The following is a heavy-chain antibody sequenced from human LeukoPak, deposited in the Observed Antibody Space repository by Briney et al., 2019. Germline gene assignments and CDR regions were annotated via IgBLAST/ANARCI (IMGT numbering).Heavy chain of an antibody. CDR2: IYYSEST. V-gene: IGHV4-61*01. CDR1: GGSVSSGSYY. D-gene: IGHD3-10*01. Sequence: SETLSLTCTVSGGSVSSGSYYWSWIRQPPGKGLEWIGYIYYSESTNYNPSLKSRVTISVDTSRNQFSLKLSSVTAADTAVYYCARSFGSGSYFFDYWGQGTLVTVSS. J-gene: IGHJ4*02. CDR3: ARSFGSGSYFFDY.